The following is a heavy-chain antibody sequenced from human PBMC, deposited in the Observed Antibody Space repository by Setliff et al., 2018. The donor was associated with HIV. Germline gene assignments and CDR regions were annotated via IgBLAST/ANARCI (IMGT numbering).Heavy chain of an antibody. V-gene: IGHV3-15*01. CDR1: GFTFSNAW. J-gene: IGHJ4*02. D-gene: IGHD4-17*01. CDR3: AREKFENGDYEFVSTFDS. CDR2: IKSKTDGGTT. Sequence: GGSLRLSCAASGFTFSNAWMSWVRQAPGKGLEWVGRIKSKTDGGTTDYAAPVKGRFTISRDDSKNTLSLQMNSLRDEDTAVYYCAREKFENGDYEFVSTFDSWGQGTLVTVSS.